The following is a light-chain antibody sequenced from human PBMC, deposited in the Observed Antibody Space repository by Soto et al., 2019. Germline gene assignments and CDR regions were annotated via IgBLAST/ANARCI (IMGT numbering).Light chain of an antibody. V-gene: IGLV2-23*02. Sequence: HSELTQAASGSGFPGQSITISCTRTSSDVGSYNLVSWYQQHPGKAPKLMIYEVSKRPSGVSNRFSGSKSGNTASLTISGLQAEDEADYYCCSYAGSSTYVFGTGTKVTVL. CDR2: EVS. CDR1: SSDVGSYNL. J-gene: IGLJ1*01. CDR3: CSYAGSSTYV.